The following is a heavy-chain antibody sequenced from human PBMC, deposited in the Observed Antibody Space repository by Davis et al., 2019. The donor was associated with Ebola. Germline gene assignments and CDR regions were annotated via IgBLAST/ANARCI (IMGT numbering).Heavy chain of an antibody. V-gene: IGHV3-30*02. D-gene: IGHD3-3*01. CDR1: GFTFDTYG. CDR3: AKDQNYDFWSGYPDY. CDR2: IRYDGTNK. Sequence: PGGSLRLSCAASGFTFDTYGMHWVRQAPGKGLEWVAFIRYDGTNKYYADSVKGRFTVSRDYSKNTLYLQMNSLRAEDTAIYYCAKDQNYDFWSGYPDYWGQGTLVTVSS. J-gene: IGHJ4*02.